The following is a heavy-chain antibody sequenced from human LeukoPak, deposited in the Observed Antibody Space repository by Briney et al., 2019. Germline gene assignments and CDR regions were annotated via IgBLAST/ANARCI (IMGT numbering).Heavy chain of an antibody. J-gene: IGHJ4*02. V-gene: IGHV3-23*01. Sequence: GGSLRLSCAASGFTFSSYGMSWVPQAPGKGLEWVSTISGSGGSTYYADSVKGRFTISRDNSKNTLYLQMNRLRAEDTAVYYCAKDPYSSSWYRGDYWGQGTLVTVSS. CDR2: ISGSGGST. CDR3: AKDPYSSSWYRGDY. CDR1: GFTFSSYG. D-gene: IGHD6-13*01.